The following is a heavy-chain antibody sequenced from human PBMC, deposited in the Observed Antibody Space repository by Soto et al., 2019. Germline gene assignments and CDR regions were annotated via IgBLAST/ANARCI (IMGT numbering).Heavy chain of an antibody. J-gene: IGHJ6*02. Sequence: GASVKVSCKTSGYTFKLYYMHWVRQAPGQGLEWMGWINSNSGDTYYAQDFQGRIIMTRDKSTTTVFMELNSLKSDDTGGYYCTRGMDVWGQGTTVTVSS. CDR2: INSNSGDT. CDR3: TRGMDV. V-gene: IGHV1-2*02. CDR1: GYTFKLYY.